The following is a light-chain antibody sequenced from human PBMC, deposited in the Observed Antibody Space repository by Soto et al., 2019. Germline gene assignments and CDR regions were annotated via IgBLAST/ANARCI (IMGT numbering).Light chain of an antibody. CDR3: QHSNSYSEA. CDR1: QSVSSSS. J-gene: IGKJ1*01. Sequence: DIVLTQSPATLSLSPGERTTLSCRASQSVSSSSLAWYQQKRGQAPRLLIHDASSRATGIPDRFSGSGSGTDFTLTISSLQPDDFATYYCQHSNSYSEAFGQGTKVDIK. V-gene: IGKV3D-20*02. CDR2: DAS.